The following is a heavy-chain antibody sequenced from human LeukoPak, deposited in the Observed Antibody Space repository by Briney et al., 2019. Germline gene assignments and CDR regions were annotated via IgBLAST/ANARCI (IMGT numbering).Heavy chain of an antibody. CDR2: ISGSGGST. V-gene: IGHV3-23*01. CDR1: GFTFSSYA. J-gene: IGHJ4*02. Sequence: GGSLTLSCAVSGFTFSSYAMSWVRQAPGKGREWVSAISGSGGSTYYADSVKGRFTISRDNSKNTLYLKMNSLRAEDTAVYYCAKGPKPKVAFFDYWGQGTLVTVSS. D-gene: IGHD5-12*01. CDR3: AKGPKPKVAFFDY.